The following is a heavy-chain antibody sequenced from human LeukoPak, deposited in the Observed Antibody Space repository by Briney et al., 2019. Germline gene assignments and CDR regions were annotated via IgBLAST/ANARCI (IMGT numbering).Heavy chain of an antibody. J-gene: IGHJ4*02. Sequence: GGSLRLSCAASGFTFSSYAMSWVRQAPGKGLEWVAVISYDGSNKYYADSVKGRFTISRDNSKNTLYLQMNSLRAEDTAVYYCARARIYSYGYLDYWGQGTLVTVSS. CDR1: GFTFSSYA. D-gene: IGHD5-18*01. V-gene: IGHV3-30-3*01. CDR3: ARARIYSYGYLDY. CDR2: ISYDGSNK.